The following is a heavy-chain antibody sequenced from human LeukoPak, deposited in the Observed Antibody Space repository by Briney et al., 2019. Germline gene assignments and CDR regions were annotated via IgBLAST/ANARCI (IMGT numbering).Heavy chain of an antibody. D-gene: IGHD1-26*01. CDR1: GYTFTGYY. Sequence: ASVKVSCKASGYTFTGYYMHWVRQAPGQGLEWMGWINPNSGGTNYAQKFQGRVTITRDTSASTAYMELSSLRPEDTAMYYCARDMGSGSLHYWGQGTLVTVSS. CDR2: INPNSGGT. CDR3: ARDMGSGSLHY. V-gene: IGHV1-2*02. J-gene: IGHJ4*02.